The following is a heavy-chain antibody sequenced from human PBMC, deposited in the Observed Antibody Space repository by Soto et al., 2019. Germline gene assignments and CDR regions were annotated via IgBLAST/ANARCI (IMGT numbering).Heavy chain of an antibody. CDR3: ARGRVYSSSSLGYYYYCMDV. D-gene: IGHD6-6*01. Sequence: GASLKISRKGSGYSFTSYWISWVRQMPGKGLEWMGRIDPSDSYTNYSPSFQGHVTISADKSISTAYLQWSSLKASDTAMYYCARGRVYSSSSLGYYYYCMDVWGQGATVAASS. J-gene: IGHJ6*02. CDR2: IDPSDSYT. V-gene: IGHV5-10-1*01. CDR1: GYSFTSYW.